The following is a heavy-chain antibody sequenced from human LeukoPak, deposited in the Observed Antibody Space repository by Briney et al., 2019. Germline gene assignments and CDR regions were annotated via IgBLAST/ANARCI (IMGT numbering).Heavy chain of an antibody. J-gene: IGHJ5*02. D-gene: IGHD2-2*01. CDR2: INPNSGGT. CDR1: GYTFTGYY. Sequence: REASVKVSCKASGYTFTGYYMHWVRQAPGQGLEWMGWINPNSGGTNYAQKFQGWVTMTRDTSISTAYMELSRLRSDDTAVYYCARGAYIVVVPAAMIDPWGQGTLVTVSS. CDR3: ARGAYIVVVPAAMIDP. V-gene: IGHV1-2*04.